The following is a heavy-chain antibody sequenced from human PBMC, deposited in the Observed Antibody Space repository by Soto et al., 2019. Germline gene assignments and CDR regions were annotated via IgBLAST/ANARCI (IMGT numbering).Heavy chain of an antibody. D-gene: IGHD6-6*01. CDR2: ISSSGSTI. CDR3: ARDSGRQLVLTAVYYYGMDV. CDR1: GFTFSSYE. Sequence: EVQLVESGGGLVQPGGSLRLSCAASGFTFSSYEMNWVRQAPGKGLEWVSYISSSGSTIYYADSVKGRFTISRDNAKNSLYLQMNSLRAEDTAVYYCARDSGRQLVLTAVYYYGMDVWGQGTTVTVSS. J-gene: IGHJ6*02. V-gene: IGHV3-48*03.